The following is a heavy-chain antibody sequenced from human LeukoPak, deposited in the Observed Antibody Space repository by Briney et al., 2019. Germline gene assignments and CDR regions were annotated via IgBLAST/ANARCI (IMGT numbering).Heavy chain of an antibody. J-gene: IGHJ4*02. CDR1: GFTFSSYA. V-gene: IGHV3-23*01. Sequence: GASLRLSCAASGFTFSSYAMSWVRQAPGKGLEWVSAISGSGGSTYYADSVKGRFTISRDNSKNTLYLQMNSLRAEDTAIYYCAKGGGEDWPFDYWGQGTLVTVSS. CDR2: ISGSGGST. CDR3: AKGGGEDWPFDY. D-gene: IGHD3-16*01.